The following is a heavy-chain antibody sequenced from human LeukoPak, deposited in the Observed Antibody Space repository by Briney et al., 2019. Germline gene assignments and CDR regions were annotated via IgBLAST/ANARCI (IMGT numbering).Heavy chain of an antibody. Sequence: GGSLRLSCEATGFTFSSYAMTWVRQAPGKGLEWVSSISGSGGGTFYADSVKGRFTVSRDKLINTLYLQMNSLRAADTAVYYCAKYVVGDPTRQFDYWGQGTLVTVSS. CDR1: GFTFSSYA. D-gene: IGHD1-26*01. CDR2: ISGSGGGT. CDR3: AKYVVGDPTRQFDY. J-gene: IGHJ4*02. V-gene: IGHV3-23*01.